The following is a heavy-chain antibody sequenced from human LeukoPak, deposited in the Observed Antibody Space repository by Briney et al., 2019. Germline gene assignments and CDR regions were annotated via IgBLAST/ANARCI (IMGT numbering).Heavy chain of an antibody. CDR3: VREIGNSGNYD. CDR1: GFTFSSYG. D-gene: IGHD1-7*01. CDR2: IWYDGSNK. J-gene: IGHJ4*02. Sequence: GGSLRLSCVASGFTFSSYGMHWVRQAPAKGLEWVAVIWYDGSNKYYADSVEGRFTFSRDNSKDTLYLQMNSLRAEDTAVYYCVREIGNSGNYDWGQGTLVTVSS. V-gene: IGHV3-33*01.